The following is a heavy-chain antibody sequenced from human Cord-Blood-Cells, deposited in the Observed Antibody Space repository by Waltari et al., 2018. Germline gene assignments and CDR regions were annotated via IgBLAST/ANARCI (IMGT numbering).Heavy chain of an antibody. D-gene: IGHD7-27*01. Sequence: EVQLVESGGGLVKPGGSLRLSCAASGFTFSSYSMNWVRQAPGKGLEWVSYISSSSSYIYYADSVKGRFTISRDNAKNSLYLQMNSLRAEDTAVYYCARKNWGSSQCFDYWGQGTLVTVSS. J-gene: IGHJ4*02. CDR2: ISSSSSYI. CDR3: ARKNWGSSQCFDY. V-gene: IGHV3-21*01. CDR1: GFTFSSYS.